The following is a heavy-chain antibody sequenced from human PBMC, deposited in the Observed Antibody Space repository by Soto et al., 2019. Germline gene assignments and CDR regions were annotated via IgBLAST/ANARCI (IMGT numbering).Heavy chain of an antibody. CDR3: AKDRVESGLGEIDF. CDR2: ISYDGSNK. J-gene: IGHJ4*02. CDR1: GFSFSKHG. V-gene: IGHV3-30*18. Sequence: GSLRLSCAAAGFSFSKHGMHWVRQVPGKGLEWVAIISYDGSNKYYGDSVKGRFTVSRDNSKNTLYLQMNSLRGDDTAVYYCAKDRVESGLGEIDFWGQGTLVTVSS. D-gene: IGHD3-16*01.